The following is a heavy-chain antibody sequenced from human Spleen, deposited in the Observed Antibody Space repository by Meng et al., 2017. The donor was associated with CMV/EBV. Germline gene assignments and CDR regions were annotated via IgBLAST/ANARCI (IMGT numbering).Heavy chain of an antibody. J-gene: IGHJ4*02. Sequence: GVTFSNDAMHWVRQAPGKGLEWVAFVSFDGTDKYYADSVRGRFTISRDNSKNTLYLQMSSLRPEDTALYYCANNLGYCSGGHCLNGDYWGQGTLVTVSS. CDR3: ANNLGYCSGGHCLNGDY. V-gene: IGHV3-30*04. CDR1: GVTFSNDA. CDR2: VSFDGTDK. D-gene: IGHD2-15*01.